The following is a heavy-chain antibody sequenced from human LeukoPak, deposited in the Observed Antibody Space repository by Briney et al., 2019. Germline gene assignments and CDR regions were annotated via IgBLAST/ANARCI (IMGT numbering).Heavy chain of an antibody. V-gene: IGHV4-59*01. CDR3: ARDPRDLGAFDI. J-gene: IGHJ3*02. CDR2: IYYSGST. Sequence: PSETLPLTCTVSGGSISSYYWSWIRQPPGKGLEWIAYIYYSGSTKYNPSLRSRVTISVDTSKNQFSLKLSSVTAADTAVYYCARDPRDLGAFDIWGQGTMVTVSS. CDR1: GGSISSYY. D-gene: IGHD7-27*01.